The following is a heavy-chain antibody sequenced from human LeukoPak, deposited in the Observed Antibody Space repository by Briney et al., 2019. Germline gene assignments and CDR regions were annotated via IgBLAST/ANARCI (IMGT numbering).Heavy chain of an antibody. J-gene: IGHJ6*02. Sequence: GRSLRLSCAASGFTFSSYAMHWVRQAPGKGLEWVAVISYDGSNKYYADSVKGRFTISRDSSKNTLYLQMNSLRAEDTAVYYCARDSNGYSSGWSDYYYGMDVWGQGTTVTVSS. CDR1: GFTFSSYA. CDR2: ISYDGSNK. CDR3: ARDSNGYSSGWSDYYYGMDV. D-gene: IGHD6-19*01. V-gene: IGHV3-30-3*01.